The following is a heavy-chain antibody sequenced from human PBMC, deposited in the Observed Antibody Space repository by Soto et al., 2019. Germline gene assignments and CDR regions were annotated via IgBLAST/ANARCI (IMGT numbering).Heavy chain of an antibody. CDR3: ARGNEYGGNFDY. CDR2: MNPNSGNT. CDR1: GYTITSYD. Sequence: QVQLVQSGAEVKKPGASVKVPCKASGYTITSYDINWVRQATGQGLESMGWMNPNSGNTAYAQKFQGRVTMTRNTSISTAYMELSSLRSEDTAVYYCARGNEYGGNFDYWGQGTLVTVSS. V-gene: IGHV1-8*01. D-gene: IGHD2-15*01. J-gene: IGHJ4*02.